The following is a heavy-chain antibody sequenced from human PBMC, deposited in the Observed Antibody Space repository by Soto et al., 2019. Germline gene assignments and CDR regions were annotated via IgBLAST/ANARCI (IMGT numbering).Heavy chain of an antibody. Sequence: EVQLLESGGGLVQPGGSLRLSCAASGFTFSSYAMSWIRQAPGKGLEWVSYISTSGSTIYYADSVKGRFTVSRDNAKNSLYLQMNILRAEDTALYYCAREGVSCTGTTCHRVGGLDVWGQGTTVTVSS. CDR3: AREGVSCTGTTCHRVGGLDV. CDR2: ISTSGSTI. J-gene: IGHJ6*02. V-gene: IGHV3-48*04. D-gene: IGHD2-2*02. CDR1: GFTFSSYA.